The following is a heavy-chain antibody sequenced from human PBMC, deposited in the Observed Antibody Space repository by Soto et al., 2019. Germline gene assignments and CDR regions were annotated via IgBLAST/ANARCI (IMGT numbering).Heavy chain of an antibody. CDR2: IYSGGYT. CDR1: GFTVSNNY. Sequence: EVQLVESGGGLIQPGGSLRLSCAVSGFTVSNNYMSWVRQAPGKGLEGVSVIYSGGYTAYGDSVKGRFTISRDNSKNTIYLQIKSVRPADPAVYYWAPKPGGGGYWGQGTLVTVSS. V-gene: IGHV3-53*01. J-gene: IGHJ4*02. CDR3: APKPGGGGY. D-gene: IGHD3-10*01.